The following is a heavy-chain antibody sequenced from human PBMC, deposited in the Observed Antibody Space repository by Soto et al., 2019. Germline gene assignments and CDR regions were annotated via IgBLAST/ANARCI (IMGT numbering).Heavy chain of an antibody. CDR3: TKALYPGIAASAPGADYMDV. V-gene: IGHV3-74*03. CDR1: GFTFSRYW. J-gene: IGHJ6*02. CDR2: INGDGSST. D-gene: IGHD6-13*01. Sequence: PGGSLRLSCAASGFTFSRYWMHWVRQAPGEGLVWVSRINGDGSSTTYADSVKGRFTISRDNSKNTVYLQMNSLRAEDTAVYYCTKALYPGIAASAPGADYMDVWGQGTTVTVSS.